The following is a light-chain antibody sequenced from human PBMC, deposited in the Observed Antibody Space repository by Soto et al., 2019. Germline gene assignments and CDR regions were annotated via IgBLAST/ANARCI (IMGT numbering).Light chain of an antibody. CDR3: QQRSNWPPIT. J-gene: IGKJ5*01. V-gene: IGKV3-11*01. Sequence: IGLTQSPVTLSLSPGERATLSCRASQSVSSYLAWYQQKPGQAPRLLIYDASNRATGIPARFSGSGSGTDFTLTISSLEPEDFAVYYCQQRSNWPPITFGQGTLLEIK. CDR2: DAS. CDR1: QSVSSY.